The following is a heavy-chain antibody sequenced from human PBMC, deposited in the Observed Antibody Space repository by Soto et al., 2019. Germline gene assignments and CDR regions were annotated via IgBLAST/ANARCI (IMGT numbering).Heavy chain of an antibody. D-gene: IGHD3-10*01. V-gene: IGHV3-21*01. Sequence: EVQLVESGGGLVKPGGSLRLSCAASGFSFSSYAMNWVRQAPGKGLEWVSSIDSSSSLIYYADSVKGRFTISRDNAKNSLYLQMSSLRAEDTAVYYCARDPLWFGEIGYFDYWGQGALVTVSS. CDR1: GFSFSSYA. J-gene: IGHJ4*02. CDR2: IDSSSSLI. CDR3: ARDPLWFGEIGYFDY.